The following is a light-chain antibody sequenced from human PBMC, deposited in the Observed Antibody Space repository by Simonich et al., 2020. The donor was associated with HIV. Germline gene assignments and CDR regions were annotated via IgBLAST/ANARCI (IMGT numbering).Light chain of an antibody. V-gene: IGLV3-25*03. CDR2: KDI. CDR1: ALQKQY. J-gene: IGLJ3*02. Sequence: SYKLTQPPSVSVSPGQTAKITCSGDALQKQYAYWYQQQPGQAPVLVIYKDIERPSGIPERFSVSSSGTIVTLTISGVQAEDEADYYCQSADNSGTYWVFGGGTKLTVL. CDR3: QSADNSGTYWV.